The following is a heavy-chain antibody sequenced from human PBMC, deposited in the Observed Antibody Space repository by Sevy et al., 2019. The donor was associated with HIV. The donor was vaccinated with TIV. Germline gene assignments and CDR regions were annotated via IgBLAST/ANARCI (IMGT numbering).Heavy chain of an antibody. J-gene: IGHJ3*02. CDR1: GGSINSDH. Sequence: SETLSLTCTVSGGSINSDHWNWIRQPPGKGLEWIGYVSYTGGTKYNPSLKNRVTISVDRTKNQFSLKLTSVTAADTAVYYCARRNDFDIWGQGTMVTVSS. V-gene: IGHV4-59*08. CDR2: VSYTGGT. CDR3: ARRNDFDI.